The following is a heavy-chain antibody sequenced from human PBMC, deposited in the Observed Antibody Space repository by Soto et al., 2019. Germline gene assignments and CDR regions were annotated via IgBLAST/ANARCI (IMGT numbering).Heavy chain of an antibody. J-gene: IGHJ4*02. CDR2: IWYDGSNK. CDR1: GFTFSSYG. CDR3: ARGYYDSSGYYY. V-gene: IGHV3-33*01. Sequence: GGSLRLSCAASGFTFSSYGMHWVRQAPGKGLEWVAVIWYDGSNKYYADSVKGRFTISRDNSKNTLYLQTNSLRAEDTAVYYCARGYYDSSGYYYWGQGTLVTVSS. D-gene: IGHD3-22*01.